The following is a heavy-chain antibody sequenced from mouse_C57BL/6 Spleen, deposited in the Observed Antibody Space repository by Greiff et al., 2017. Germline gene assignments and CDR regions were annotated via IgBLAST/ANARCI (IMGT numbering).Heavy chain of an antibody. J-gene: IGHJ1*03. CDR2: IYPSDSET. V-gene: IGHV1-61*01. Sequence: QVQLQQPGAELVRPGSSVKLSCKASGYTFTSYWMDWVKQRPGQGLEWIGNIYPSDSETHYNQKFKDKATLTVDKSSGTAYMQLSSLTSEDSAVYYCAREGLRRHWYFDVWGTGTTVTVSS. CDR1: GYTFTSYW. CDR3: AREGLRRHWYFDV. D-gene: IGHD2-4*01.